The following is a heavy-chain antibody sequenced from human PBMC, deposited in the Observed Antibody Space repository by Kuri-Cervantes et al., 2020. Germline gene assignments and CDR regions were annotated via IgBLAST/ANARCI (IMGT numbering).Heavy chain of an antibody. D-gene: IGHD2-2*01. CDR1: GFTFSSYA. Sequence: GESLKISCAASGFTFSSYAMHWVRQASGKGLEWVAVISYDGSNKYYADSVKGRFTISRDNSKNTLYLQMNSLRAEDTAVYYCARASTNAFDIWGQGTMVTVSS. CDR2: ISYDGSNK. J-gene: IGHJ3*02. CDR3: ARASTNAFDI. V-gene: IGHV3-30-3*01.